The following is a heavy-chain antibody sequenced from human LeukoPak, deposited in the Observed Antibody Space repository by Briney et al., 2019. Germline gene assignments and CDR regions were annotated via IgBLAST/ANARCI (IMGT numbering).Heavy chain of an antibody. D-gene: IGHD3-10*01. J-gene: IGHJ6*03. CDR3: ARGRVGTMVRGVALYYYYYMDV. Sequence: ASVKVSCKASGYTFTSYGISWVRQAPGQGLEWMGWISAYNGNTNYAQKLQGRATMTTDTSTSTAYMELRSLRSDDTAVYYCARGRVGTMVRGVALYYYYYMDVWGKGTTVTVSS. CDR2: ISAYNGNT. V-gene: IGHV1-18*01. CDR1: GYTFTSYG.